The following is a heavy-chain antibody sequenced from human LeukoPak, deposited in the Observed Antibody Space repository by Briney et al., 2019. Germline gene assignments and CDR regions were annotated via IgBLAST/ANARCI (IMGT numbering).Heavy chain of an antibody. V-gene: IGHV3-7*01. CDR3: ARETIAATFDY. J-gene: IGHJ4*02. Sequence: GGSLRLSCAASGFSFSNNWMSWVRQAPGKGLEWVANIKQDGSKKNYVDSVKGRFSISGDNDKKSMYLQMNSLRAEDTAVYYCARETIAATFDYWGQGTLVTVSS. CDR2: IKQDGSKK. D-gene: IGHD6-6*01. CDR1: GFSFSNNW.